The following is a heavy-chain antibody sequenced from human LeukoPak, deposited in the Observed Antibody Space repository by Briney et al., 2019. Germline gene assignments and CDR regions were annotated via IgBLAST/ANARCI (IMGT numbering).Heavy chain of an antibody. Sequence: GGSLRLSCAASGFTFSSYDMHWGRQATGKGLEWVSAIGTAGDTYYPGSVKGRFTISRENAKNSLYLQMNSLRAGDTAVYYCARVQGLDFRWYFDLWGRGTLVTVSS. J-gene: IGHJ2*01. CDR2: IGTAGDT. CDR1: GFTFSSYD. V-gene: IGHV3-13*01. CDR3: ARVQGLDFRWYFDL.